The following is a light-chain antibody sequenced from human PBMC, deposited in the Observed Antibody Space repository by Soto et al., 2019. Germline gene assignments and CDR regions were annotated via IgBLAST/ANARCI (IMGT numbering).Light chain of an antibody. CDR1: ESVMGNY. CDR2: GAY. J-gene: IGKJ1*01. V-gene: IGKV3-20*01. Sequence: IVLTQSPGTLSLSPGERYTPSCLASESVMGNYLAWYQHKPGQNPRILMYGAYIRATGITDRFSGDGSGKDFTLTVTRLEPEDFAVYYCQLYVVSPGTVGPVTKVEIK. CDR3: QLYVVSPGT.